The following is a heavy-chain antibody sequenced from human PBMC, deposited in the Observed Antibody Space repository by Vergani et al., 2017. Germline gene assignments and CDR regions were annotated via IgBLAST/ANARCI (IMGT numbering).Heavy chain of an antibody. CDR2: ISRNSGSI. CDR3: AKDTAYYYYYMDV. J-gene: IGHJ6*03. V-gene: IGHV3-9*01. Sequence: EVQLVESGGGLVQPGRSLRLSCAASGFTFDDYAMHWVRQAQGKGLEWVSGISRNSGSIGYADSVKGRFTISRDNAKNSLYLQMNSLRAEDTALYYCAKDTAYYYYYMDVWGQGTTVTVSS. CDR1: GFTFDDYA.